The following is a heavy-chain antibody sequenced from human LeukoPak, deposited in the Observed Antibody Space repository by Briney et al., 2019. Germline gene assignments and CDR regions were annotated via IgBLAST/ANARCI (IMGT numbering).Heavy chain of an antibody. Sequence: PSETLSLTCTVSGGSISSYYWSWIRQPPGKGLEWIGYIYYSGSTNYNPSLKSRVTISVDTSKNQFSLKLSSVTAADTAVYYCAGMVRGVIGRFFDYWGQGTLVTVSS. J-gene: IGHJ4*02. CDR3: AGMVRGVIGRFFDY. D-gene: IGHD3-10*01. CDR1: GGSISSYY. V-gene: IGHV4-59*01. CDR2: IYYSGST.